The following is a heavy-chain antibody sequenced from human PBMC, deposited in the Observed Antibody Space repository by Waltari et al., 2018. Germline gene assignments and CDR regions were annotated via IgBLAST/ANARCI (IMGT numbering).Heavy chain of an antibody. CDR1: GFDFTKHY. J-gene: IGHJ4*02. D-gene: IGHD5-12*01. CDR2: ISGDGGST. CDR3: AREGGGFDYTPDY. Sequence: EVQLEESGGGLVQPGGSRRLSCEGSGFDFTKHYMHWVRQGPGKGLVWVARISGDGGSTSYADSVKGRFTISRDNSKNTLYLQMNSFRAEDTGIYYCAREGGGFDYTPDYWGQGTLVTVSS. V-gene: IGHV3-74*01.